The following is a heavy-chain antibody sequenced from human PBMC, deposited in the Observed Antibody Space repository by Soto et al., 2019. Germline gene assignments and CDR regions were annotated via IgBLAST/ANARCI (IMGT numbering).Heavy chain of an antibody. Sequence: EAQLVESGGGLVKPGGSLRVSCAASGITFSNAWMTWVRQAPGKGLEWVGRIKSKIDGGTTDYGVPVKGRFTISRDDSKNTLYLQMNSLKTEDTAVYYCTTGRYSSSLYFDSWGQGTLVTVSS. CDR2: IKSKIDGGTT. D-gene: IGHD6-6*01. CDR1: GITFSNAW. J-gene: IGHJ4*02. V-gene: IGHV3-15*01. CDR3: TTGRYSSSLYFDS.